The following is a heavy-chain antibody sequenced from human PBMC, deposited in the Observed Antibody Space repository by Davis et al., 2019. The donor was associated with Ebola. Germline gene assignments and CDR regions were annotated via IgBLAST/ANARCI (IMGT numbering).Heavy chain of an antibody. CDR1: GYTFTYRY. J-gene: IGHJ6*02. CDR2: ITPFNGNT. Sequence: AASVKVSCKASGYTFTYRYLHWVRQAPGQALEWMGWITPFNGNTNYAQKFQDRVTITRDRSMSTAYMELSSLRSEDTAMYYYARAVEQWLVPLGGNYYYYGMDVWGQGTTVTVSS. CDR3: ARAVEQWLVPLGGNYYYYGMDV. V-gene: IGHV1-45*02. D-gene: IGHD6-19*01.